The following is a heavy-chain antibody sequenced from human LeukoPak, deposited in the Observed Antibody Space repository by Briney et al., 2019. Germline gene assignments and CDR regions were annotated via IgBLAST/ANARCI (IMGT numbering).Heavy chain of an antibody. D-gene: IGHD5-12*01. CDR1: GGSISGSSYY. CDR3: VRHDGRGGATMGAFDS. Sequence: SETLSLTCTVSGGSISGSSYYWGWIRQPPGKGLEWIGTVYYGRTTCYNPSLDGRVTISLGTSANHFSLQLNSVTAADTAVYYCVRHDGRGGATMGAFDSWGQGSLVTVSS. V-gene: IGHV4-39*01. J-gene: IGHJ5*01. CDR2: VYYGRTT.